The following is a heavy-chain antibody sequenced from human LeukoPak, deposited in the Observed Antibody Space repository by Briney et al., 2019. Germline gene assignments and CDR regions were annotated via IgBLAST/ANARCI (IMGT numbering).Heavy chain of an antibody. CDR2: IHHSGAT. CDR3: VRDTANNWFDP. J-gene: IGHJ5*02. Sequence: SETLSLTCTVSGYAISTGYYWGWIRQTPGRGLEWIASIHHSGATYNNPSLKSRVTISADPSKNQISLKLTSMTAADTAIYYCVRDTANNWFDPWGQGTQVTVSS. CDR1: GYAISTGYY. V-gene: IGHV4-38-2*02.